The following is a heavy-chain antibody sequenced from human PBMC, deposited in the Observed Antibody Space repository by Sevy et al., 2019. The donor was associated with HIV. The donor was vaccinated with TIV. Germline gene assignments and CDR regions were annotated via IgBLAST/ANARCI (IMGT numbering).Heavy chain of an antibody. CDR2: IRSQDNNYAT. CDR1: GFSFSDSA. D-gene: IGHD6-19*01. J-gene: IGHJ6*02. CDR3: SRHKEPWRVLDSKDGMDV. Sequence: GGSLRLSCAASGFSFSDSAMHWVRQASGKGLEWIGRIRSQDNNYATSYAASVRDRFTISRDDAKNTAYLQMDSLKTEDTAVYYCSRHKEPWRVLDSKDGMDVWGQGTPVTVSS. V-gene: IGHV3-73*01.